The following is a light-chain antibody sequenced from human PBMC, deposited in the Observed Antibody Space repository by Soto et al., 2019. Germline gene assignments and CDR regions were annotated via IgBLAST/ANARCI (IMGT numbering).Light chain of an antibody. V-gene: IGKV3-15*01. CDR1: QSVSSN. CDR2: DAS. Sequence: EKVMTQSPATLSVSPGERATLSCRASQSVSSNLAWYQHKPGQAPRLLIYDASTRATGIPARFSGSGSGTEFTLTIRSLQSEDLAVYYCQQYDDWPETFGQGTKVEIK. J-gene: IGKJ1*01. CDR3: QQYDDWPET.